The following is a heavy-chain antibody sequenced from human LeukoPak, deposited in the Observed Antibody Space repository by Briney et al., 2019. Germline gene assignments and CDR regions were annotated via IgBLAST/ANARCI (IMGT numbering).Heavy chain of an antibody. D-gene: IGHD1-26*01. V-gene: IGHV3-21*01. J-gene: IGHJ4*02. CDR2: ISGNSYWI. CDR1: GFTFSDSS. Sequence: GGSLRLSCATSGFTFSDSSMAWVRQAPGKGLEWVSSISGNSYWIYYAGPVKDRFTISRDNARNSLYLEMERLSADDTAVYYCARGSILGATGYDWGQGTLVAVSS. CDR3: ARGSILGATGYD.